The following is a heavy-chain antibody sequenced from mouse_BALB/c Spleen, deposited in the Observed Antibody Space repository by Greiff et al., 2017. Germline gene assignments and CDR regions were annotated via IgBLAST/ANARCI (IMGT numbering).Heavy chain of an antibody. J-gene: IGHJ4*01. CDR3: ARSGSNYYGSSYAMDY. CDR1: GYSITSDYA. D-gene: IGHD1-1*01. CDR2: ISYSGST. Sequence: EVQGVESGPGLVKPSQSLSLTCTVTGYSITSDYAWNWIRQFPGNKLEWMGYISYSGSTSYNPSLKSRISITRDTSKNQFFLQLNSVTTEDTATYYCARSGSNYYGSSYAMDYWGQGTSVTVSS. V-gene: IGHV3-2*02.